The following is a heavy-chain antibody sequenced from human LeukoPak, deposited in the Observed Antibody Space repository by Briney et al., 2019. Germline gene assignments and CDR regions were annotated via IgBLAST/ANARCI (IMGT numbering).Heavy chain of an antibody. V-gene: IGHV4-59*01. J-gene: IGHJ1*01. CDR3: AREHNWNYVAYFQH. Sequence: SETLSLTFTGSGGSISSYYWSWIRQPPAKGLDWIGYIYYSGSTNYNPSLKSRVTISVDTSKNQFSLKLSSVTAADTAVYYCAREHNWNYVAYFQHWGQGTLVTVSS. CDR2: IYYSGST. CDR1: GGSISSYY. D-gene: IGHD1-7*01.